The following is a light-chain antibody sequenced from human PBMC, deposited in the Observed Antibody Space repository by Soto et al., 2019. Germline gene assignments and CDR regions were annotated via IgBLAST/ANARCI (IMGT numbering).Light chain of an antibody. J-gene: IGKJ1*01. V-gene: IGKV1D-16*01. Sequence: DIEMTQSPSSLFASVGDRVTITCRASHNVDNWVAWYQQKPEKAPKSLIYAASSLHSGVPLRFSGSGSGALFTLTISNLQPEDFATYYCQHYNSYSEAFGQGTKVELK. CDR3: QHYNSYSEA. CDR1: HNVDNW. CDR2: AAS.